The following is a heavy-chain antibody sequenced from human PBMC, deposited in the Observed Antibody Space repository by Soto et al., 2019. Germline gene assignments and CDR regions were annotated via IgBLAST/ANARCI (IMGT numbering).Heavy chain of an antibody. CDR1: GYPISSGYY. V-gene: IGHV4-38-2*02. Sequence: PSETLSLTCAVSGYPISSGYYWGWIRQPPGKGLEWIGSIYHSGSTYYNPSLKSRVTISVDTSKNQFSLKLSSVTAADTAIYYCARDIEWYSNSSGFDNWGQGTLVTVSS. J-gene: IGHJ4*02. D-gene: IGHD1-26*01. CDR2: IYHSGST. CDR3: ARDIEWYSNSSGFDN.